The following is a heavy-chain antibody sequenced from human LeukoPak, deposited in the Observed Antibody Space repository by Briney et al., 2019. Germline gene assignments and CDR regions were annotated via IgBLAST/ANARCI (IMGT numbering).Heavy chain of an antibody. J-gene: IGHJ6*04. D-gene: IGHD5-18*01. V-gene: IGHV4-34*01. Sequence: PSETLSLTCAVYGGSFSGYYWSWIRQPPGKGLEWIGEINHSGSTNYNPSLKSRVTISVDTSKNQFSLKLGSVTAADTAVYYCASAMGYYYYYGMDVWGKGTTVTVSS. CDR3: ASAMGYYYYYGMDV. CDR1: GGSFSGYY. CDR2: INHSGST.